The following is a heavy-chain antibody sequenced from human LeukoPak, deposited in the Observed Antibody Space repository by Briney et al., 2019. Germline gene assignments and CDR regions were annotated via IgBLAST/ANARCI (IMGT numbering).Heavy chain of an antibody. V-gene: IGHV1-69*06. CDR1: GGTFSSYA. CDR3: ASTGTYCGGDCYPPFDY. D-gene: IGHD2-21*02. CDR2: IIPIFGTA. Sequence: ASVKVSCKASGGTFSSYAISWVRQAPGQGLEWMGGIIPIFGTANYAQKFQGRVTITADKSTSTAYMELSSLRSEDTAVYYCASTGTYCGGDCYPPFDYWGQGTLVTVSS. J-gene: IGHJ4*02.